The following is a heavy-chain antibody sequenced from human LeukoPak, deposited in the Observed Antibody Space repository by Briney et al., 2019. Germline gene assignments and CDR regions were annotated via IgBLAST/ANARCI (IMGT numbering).Heavy chain of an antibody. CDR1: GGSISSSNYY. CDR3: ARNFSSGWFDY. CDR2: IYYSGST. J-gene: IGHJ4*02. V-gene: IGHV4-39*07. D-gene: IGHD6-19*01. Sequence: TSETLSLTCTVSGGSISSSNYYWGWIRQPPGKGLERIGSIYYSGSTSYNPSLKSRVTISVDTSKNQFSLKLSSVTAADTAVYYCARNFSSGWFDYWGQGTLVTVSA.